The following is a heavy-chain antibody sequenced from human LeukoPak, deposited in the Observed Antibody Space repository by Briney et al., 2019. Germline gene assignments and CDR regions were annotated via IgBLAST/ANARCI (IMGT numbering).Heavy chain of an antibody. CDR2: IYYSGRT. CDR3: ARDGAEAPNYYYYGMDV. Sequence: SETLSLTCTVSGDSISSYYWSWVRQPPGKGLEWIGYIYYSGRTNYNPSLKSRVTISVDTSKNQFSLKLSSVTAADTAVYYCARDGAEAPNYYYYGMDVWGQGTTVTVSS. J-gene: IGHJ6*02. V-gene: IGHV4-59*01. D-gene: IGHD3-16*01. CDR1: GDSISSYY.